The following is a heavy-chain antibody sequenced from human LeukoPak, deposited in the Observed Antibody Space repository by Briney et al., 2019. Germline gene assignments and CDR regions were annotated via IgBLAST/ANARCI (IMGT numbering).Heavy chain of an antibody. Sequence: GGSLTLSCAASGFTFSDYYMSWIRQAPGKGLEWVSYISSSGSTIHYADSVKGRFTISRDNAKNALYLQMNSLRAEDTAVYYCARGRRWLQPFDYWGQGTLVTVSS. V-gene: IGHV3-11*04. J-gene: IGHJ4*02. CDR2: ISSSGSTI. CDR1: GFTFSDYY. D-gene: IGHD5-24*01. CDR3: ARGRRWLQPFDY.